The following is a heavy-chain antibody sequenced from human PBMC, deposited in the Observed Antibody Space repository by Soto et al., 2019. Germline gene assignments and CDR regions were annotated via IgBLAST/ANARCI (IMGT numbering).Heavy chain of an antibody. CDR3: ARGAYYYDSSGYYYGRSLTYYFDY. Sequence: PSETLSLTCTVSGGSISSYYWSWIRQPPGKGLEWVGYTYYSGSTNYNPSLKSRVTISVDTSKNQSSLKLSSVTAADTAVYYCARGAYYYDSSGYYYGRSLTYYFDYWGQGTLVTVSS. V-gene: IGHV4-59*01. CDR1: GGSISSYY. J-gene: IGHJ4*02. D-gene: IGHD3-22*01. CDR2: TYYSGST.